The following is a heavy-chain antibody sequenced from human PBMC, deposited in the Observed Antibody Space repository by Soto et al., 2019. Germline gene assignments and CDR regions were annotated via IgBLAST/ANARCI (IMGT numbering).Heavy chain of an antibody. CDR1: GGSISSGGYS. CDR2: IYHSGST. Sequence: SETLSLTCAVSGGSISSGGYSWSWIRQPPGKGLEWIGYIYHSGSTYYNPSLKSRVTISVDRSRNQFSLKLSSVTAADTAVYYYAKVPSPWGQGTLVTVSS. V-gene: IGHV4-30-2*01. D-gene: IGHD2-2*01. CDR3: AKVPSP. J-gene: IGHJ5*02.